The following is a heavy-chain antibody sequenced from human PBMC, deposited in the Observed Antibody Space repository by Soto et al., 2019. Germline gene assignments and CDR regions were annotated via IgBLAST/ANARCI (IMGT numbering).Heavy chain of an antibody. CDR2: ISSRSSTT. D-gene: IGHD4-4*01. CDR1: GFTFSSYS. V-gene: IGHV3-48*01. CDR3: ARDLDDYSYVEYFQN. J-gene: IGHJ1*01. Sequence: QLVESGGGLEQPGGSLRLSCVASGFTFSSYSMNWVRQAPGKGLEWISYISSRSSTTYYADSVKGRFTISRDNAKNSLYLQMNSLRAEDTAVYYCARDLDDYSYVEYFQNWGQGTLVTVSS.